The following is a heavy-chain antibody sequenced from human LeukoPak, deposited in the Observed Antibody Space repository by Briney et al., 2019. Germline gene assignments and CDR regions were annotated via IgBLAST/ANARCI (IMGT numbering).Heavy chain of an antibody. CDR2: IYYSGST. CDR3: ARGNIVVVPAAMSGAYYGMDV. Sequence: SETLSLTCAVSGGSFSSYYWSWIRQPPGKGLEWIGYIYYSGSTYYNPSLKSRVTISVDTSKNQFSLKLSSVTAADTAVYYCARGNIVVVPAAMSGAYYGMDVWGQGTTVTVSS. J-gene: IGHJ6*02. V-gene: IGHV4-30-4*08. CDR1: GGSFSSYY. D-gene: IGHD2-2*01.